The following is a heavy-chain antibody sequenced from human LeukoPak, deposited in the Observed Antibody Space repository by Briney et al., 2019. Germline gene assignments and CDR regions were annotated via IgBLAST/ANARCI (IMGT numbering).Heavy chain of an antibody. CDR1: GFTVSSNY. CDR2: IYYSGST. V-gene: IGHV4-31*02. Sequence: LRLSCAASGFTVSSNYMSWVRQAPGKGLEWIGYIYYSGSTYYNPSLKSRVTISVDTSKNQFSLKLSSVTAADTAVYYCARDQGSYVDYWGQGTLVTVSS. D-gene: IGHD5-18*01. CDR3: ARDQGSYVDY. J-gene: IGHJ4*02.